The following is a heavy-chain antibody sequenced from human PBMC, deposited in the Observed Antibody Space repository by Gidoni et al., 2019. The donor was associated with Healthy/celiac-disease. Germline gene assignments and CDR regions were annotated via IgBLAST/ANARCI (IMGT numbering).Heavy chain of an antibody. CDR2: VYYSGRT. D-gene: IGHD6-19*01. J-gene: IGHJ4*02. CDR1: GGSISSRSYS. Sequence: QLQLQESGPGLVKPSETLSLTCTVSGGSISSRSYSWGWIRQPPGKGLEWIGSVYYSGRTYYNPSLKSRVTISVDTSKNQFSLKLSSVTAADTAVYYCARSSGWYAAVDYWGQGTLVTVSS. CDR3: ARSSGWYAAVDY. V-gene: IGHV4-39*01.